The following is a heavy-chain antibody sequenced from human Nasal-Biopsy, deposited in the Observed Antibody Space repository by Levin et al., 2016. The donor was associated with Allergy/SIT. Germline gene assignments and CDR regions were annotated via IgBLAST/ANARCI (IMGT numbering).Heavy chain of an antibody. CDR3: MIRLTMISGAADMDV. CDR1: GGSISKTRDY. CDR2: IYYDGIT. V-gene: IGHV4-39*02. Sequence: GSLRLSCTVSGGSISKTRDYWAWIRQSPGKGLEWVGTIYYDGITYNNPSLQSRLLMSVDTSKSRFSLGLSSVTVADAAVYYCMIRLTMISGAADMDVWGKGTTVTVSS. J-gene: IGHJ6*03. D-gene: IGHD3-22*01.